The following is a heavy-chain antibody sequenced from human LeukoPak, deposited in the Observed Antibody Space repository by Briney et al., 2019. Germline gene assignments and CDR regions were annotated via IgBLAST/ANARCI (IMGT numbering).Heavy chain of an antibody. Sequence: PSETLSLTCTVSGGSISNYYWSWIRQSPVKGLEWIGFIYYSGSTNNNPSLKSRVTISVDTSKNQFSLKLSSVTAADTAVYYCARGYGSGSYKAYYMDVWGKGTTVTISS. CDR1: GGSISNYY. V-gene: IGHV4-59*01. CDR2: IYYSGST. D-gene: IGHD3-10*01. CDR3: ARGYGSGSYKAYYMDV. J-gene: IGHJ6*03.